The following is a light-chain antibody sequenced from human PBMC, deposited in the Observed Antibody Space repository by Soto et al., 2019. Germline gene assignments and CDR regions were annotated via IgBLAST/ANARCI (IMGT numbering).Light chain of an antibody. V-gene: IGKV3-20*01. J-gene: IGKJ2*01. CDR2: GAS. CDR1: QSVTSSY. CDR3: QQYGSSPGYT. Sequence: EIVLTQSPGTLSLSPGEGATLSCRASQSVTSSYLAWYQQKPGQAPRLLIYGASSRATGIPDRLSGSGSGTDFTLSISRLEPEDFAVYYCQQYGSSPGYTFGQGTKVEIK.